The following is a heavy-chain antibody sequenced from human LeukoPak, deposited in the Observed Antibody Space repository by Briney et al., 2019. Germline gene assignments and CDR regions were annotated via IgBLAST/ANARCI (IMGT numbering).Heavy chain of an antibody. CDR3: ARDVVGSLDY. CDR2: IKGDESAR. Sequence: GGSLRLSCAAAGFTFSSYWMAWDRQAPGKGLEWVANIKGDESARHQADSVKGRFTISRDNTRNSLYLQMTNLRGDDTAVYYCARDVVGSLDYSGQGTLVTVSS. D-gene: IGHD1-26*01. V-gene: IGHV3-7*01. J-gene: IGHJ4*02. CDR1: GFTFSSYW.